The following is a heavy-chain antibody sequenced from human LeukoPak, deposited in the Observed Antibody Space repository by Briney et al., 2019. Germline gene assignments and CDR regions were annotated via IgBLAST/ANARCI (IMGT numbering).Heavy chain of an antibody. J-gene: IGHJ4*02. Sequence: GGSLRLSCSASGFTFSSYAMHWVRQAPGKGLEYVSAISSNGGSTYYADSVKGRFTISRDNSKNTLYLQMSRLRAEDTAVYYCVKDQGRYFDWLFHSYWGQGTLVTVSS. CDR2: ISSNGGST. D-gene: IGHD3-9*01. CDR3: VKDQGRYFDWLFHSY. CDR1: GFTFSSYA. V-gene: IGHV3-64D*06.